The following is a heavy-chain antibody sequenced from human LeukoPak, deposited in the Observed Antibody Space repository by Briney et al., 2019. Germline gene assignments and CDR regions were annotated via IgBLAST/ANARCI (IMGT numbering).Heavy chain of an antibody. J-gene: IGHJ4*02. CDR1: GSPFTGYY. Sequence: GASVKVSFKASGSPFTGYYMHWVPAAPGQGLAGMGWINPKSGSTNYSQKFQGMGTITRDTSISSASLALSRLSSYDTAVYYCARDGGYCSSTSCYGWIDYWGQGTLVTVSS. D-gene: IGHD2-2*01. CDR3: ARDGGYCSSTSCYGWIDY. V-gene: IGHV1-2*03. CDR2: INPKSGST.